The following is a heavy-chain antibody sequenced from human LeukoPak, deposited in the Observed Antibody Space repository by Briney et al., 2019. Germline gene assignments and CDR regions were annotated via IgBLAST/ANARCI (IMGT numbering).Heavy chain of an antibody. CDR2: INHSGST. CDR1: GGSFSGYY. Sequence: SETLSLTCAVYGGSFSGYYWSWIRQPPGKGLEWIGEINHSGSTNYNPSLKSRVTISVDTSKNQFSLKLSSVTAADTAVYYCASSYGSGSVYFDYWGQGTLVTVSS. D-gene: IGHD3-10*01. CDR3: ASSYGSGSVYFDY. V-gene: IGHV4-34*01. J-gene: IGHJ4*02.